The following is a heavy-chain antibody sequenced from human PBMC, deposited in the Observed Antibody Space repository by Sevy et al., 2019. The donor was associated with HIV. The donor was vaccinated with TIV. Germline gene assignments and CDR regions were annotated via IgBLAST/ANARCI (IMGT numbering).Heavy chain of an antibody. CDR1: GKKVTQLA. CDR2: FDPEDGET. V-gene: IGHV1-24*01. D-gene: IGHD3-22*01. J-gene: IGHJ4*02. Sequence: ASVKVSCKVSGKKVTQLAMHWVRQAPGKGLEWMATFDPEDGETFYAQNFQGRVTMTEDTSRDTAYMELSSLRSEDAAVYYCATAREYYSDNSGYLDYWGQGTLVTVSS. CDR3: ATAREYYSDNSGYLDY.